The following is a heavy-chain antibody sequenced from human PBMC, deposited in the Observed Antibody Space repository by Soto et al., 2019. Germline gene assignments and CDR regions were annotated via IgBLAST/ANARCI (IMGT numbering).Heavy chain of an antibody. Sequence: ASAKVSCKASGYTFTSYYMHSVRQAPGQGLEWMGIINPSGGSTSDAQKFQGRVTMTRDTSTSTVYLELRSLSSEDTAVYYCATGGYCRSTSCYESIVKAFYIWGKGTMVAVSS. CDR2: INPSGGST. D-gene: IGHD2-2*01. J-gene: IGHJ3*02. CDR3: ATGGYCRSTSCYESIVKAFYI. CDR1: GYTFTSYY. V-gene: IGHV1-46*03.